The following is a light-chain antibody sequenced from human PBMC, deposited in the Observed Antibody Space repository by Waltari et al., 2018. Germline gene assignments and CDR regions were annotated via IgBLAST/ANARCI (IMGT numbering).Light chain of an antibody. J-gene: IGLJ2*01. V-gene: IGLV2-8*01. Sequence: QSALTQPPSASGSPGQSVTISCSGTSSDLGGYNYAPWYQQHPGKAPKLMIYEVNKRPSGVPDRFSGSKSGNTASLTVSGLQAEDEADYYCSSYAGSSNVVVGGGTKLTVL. CDR1: SSDLGGYNY. CDR2: EVN. CDR3: SSYAGSSNVV.